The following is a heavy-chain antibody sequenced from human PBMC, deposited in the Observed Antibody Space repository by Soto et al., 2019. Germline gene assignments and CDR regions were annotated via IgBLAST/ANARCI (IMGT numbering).Heavy chain of an antibody. J-gene: IGHJ6*02. V-gene: IGHV5-51*04. CDR1: GYSFTSYW. Sequence: GESLKISCKGSGYSFTSYWIGWVRQMPGKGLKWMGIIYPGDSDTRYSPSSQGQVTISADKPISTAYLQWSSPKASDTAMYYCSGGGVRGVITRTRDYYGLDVWGQGTTVTVSS. CDR3: SGGGVRGVITRTRDYYGLDV. CDR2: IYPGDSDT. D-gene: IGHD3-10*01.